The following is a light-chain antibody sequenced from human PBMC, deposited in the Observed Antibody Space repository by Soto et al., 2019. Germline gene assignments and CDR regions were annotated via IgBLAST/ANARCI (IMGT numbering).Light chain of an antibody. CDR1: QSVSSY. Sequence: EIVLTPSPATLSLSPVEIANLSCQSIQSVSSYLAWYQQKPGQAPRLLIYDASNRTTGIPARFSGSGSGTDFTLTISSLEPEDFAVYYCQQRSNWPPTWTFGQGTKVDIK. CDR3: QQRSNWPPTWT. J-gene: IGKJ1*01. CDR2: DAS. V-gene: IGKV3-11*01.